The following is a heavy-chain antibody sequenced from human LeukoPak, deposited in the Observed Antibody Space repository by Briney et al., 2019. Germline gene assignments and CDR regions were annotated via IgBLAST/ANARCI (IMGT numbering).Heavy chain of an antibody. CDR1: GYSFTSYW. CDR3: ARTGYGQLPTYYFDY. J-gene: IGHJ4*02. V-gene: IGHV5-51*01. CDR2: IYPGDSDT. D-gene: IGHD2-2*01. Sequence: GESLKISCKGTGYSFTSYWIGWVRQMPGKGLEWIGIIYPGDSDTRYSPSFQGQVTISADKSISTAYLQWSSLKASDTAMYYCARTGYGQLPTYYFDYWGQGTLVTVSS.